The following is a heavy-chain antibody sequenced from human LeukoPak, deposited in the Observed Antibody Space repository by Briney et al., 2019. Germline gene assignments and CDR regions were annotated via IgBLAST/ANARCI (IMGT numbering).Heavy chain of an antibody. CDR3: ARTRSSGWYEGPYYGMDV. J-gene: IGHJ6*02. Sequence: ASVKVSCKASGGTFSSYAISWVRQAPGQGLEWMGGIIPIFGTANYAQKFQGRVTITTDESTSTAYMELNSLRAEDTAVYYCARTRSSGWYEGPYYGMDVWGQGTTVTVSS. V-gene: IGHV1-69*05. D-gene: IGHD6-19*01. CDR2: IIPIFGTA. CDR1: GGTFSSYA.